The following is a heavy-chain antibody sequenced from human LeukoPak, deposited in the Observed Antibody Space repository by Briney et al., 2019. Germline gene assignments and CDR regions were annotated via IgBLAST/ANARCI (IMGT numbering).Heavy chain of an antibody. CDR3: ARDRDYYYDSSAVSPPGY. CDR2: ISSSGSTI. D-gene: IGHD3-22*01. Sequence: GGSLRLSCAASGFTVSSNYMSWIRQAPGKGLEWVSYISSSGSTIYYADSVKGRFTISRDNAKNSLYLQMNSLRAEDTAVYYCARDRDYYYDSSAVSPPGYWGQGTLVTVSS. CDR1: GFTVSSNY. J-gene: IGHJ4*02. V-gene: IGHV3-11*01.